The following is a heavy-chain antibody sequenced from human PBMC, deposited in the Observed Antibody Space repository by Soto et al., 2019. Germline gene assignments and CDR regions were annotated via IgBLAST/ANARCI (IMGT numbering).Heavy chain of an antibody. CDR3: ARGSGAENTFYYSFGMDV. CDR2: IKHSGST. D-gene: IGHD1-26*01. J-gene: IGHJ6*02. V-gene: IGHV4-34*01. CDR1: GGSFSGYY. Sequence: QVQLQQWGAGLLKPSETLSLTCAVYGGSFSGYYWSWIRQPPGKGLEWLGEIKHSGSTNYNPSLKSRVTTSVDTTKKQFSLKLNSVTAADTAVYYCARGSGAENTFYYSFGMDVWGQGTTVTVSS.